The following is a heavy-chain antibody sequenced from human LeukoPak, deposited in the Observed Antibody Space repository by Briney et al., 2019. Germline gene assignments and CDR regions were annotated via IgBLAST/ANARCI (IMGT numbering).Heavy chain of an antibody. J-gene: IGHJ4*02. CDR1: GFTFSSYA. V-gene: IGHV3-23*01. CDR2: ITDSGGST. Sequence: GGSLRLSCAASGFTFSSYAMSWVRQAPGKRLEWFSAITDSGGSTYHADSVKGRFTISRDNPKDTLYLQMNSLRAEDTAVYYCAKGSSSSRPYYFDYWGQGTLVTVSS. CDR3: AKGSSSSRPYYFDY. D-gene: IGHD6-6*01.